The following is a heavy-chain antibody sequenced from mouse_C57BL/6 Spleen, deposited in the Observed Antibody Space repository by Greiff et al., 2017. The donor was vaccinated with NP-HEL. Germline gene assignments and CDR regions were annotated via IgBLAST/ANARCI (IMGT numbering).Heavy chain of an antibody. CDR1: GYTFTSYG. CDR2: IYPRSGNT. Sequence: VQLQQSGAELARPGASVKLSCKASGYTFTSYGISWVKQRTGQGLEWIGEIYPRSGNTYYNEKFKGKATLTADKSSSTAYMELRSLTSEDSAVYFCARGSYYDYDDYYAMDYWGQGTSVTVSS. J-gene: IGHJ4*01. CDR3: ARGSYYDYDDYYAMDY. V-gene: IGHV1-81*01. D-gene: IGHD2-4*01.